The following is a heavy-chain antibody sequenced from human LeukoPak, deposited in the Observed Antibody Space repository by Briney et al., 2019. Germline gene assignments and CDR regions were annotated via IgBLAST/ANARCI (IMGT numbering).Heavy chain of an antibody. Sequence: SGGSLRLSCAASGFTFSSYWMSWVRQAPGKGLEWVANIKQDGSEKYYVDSVKGRFTISRDNAKNSLYLQMNSLRAEDTAVYYCARHYGDYVGLYYYYYMDVWGKGTTVTISS. CDR3: ARHYGDYVGLYYYYYMDV. CDR1: GFTFSSYW. CDR2: IKQDGSEK. J-gene: IGHJ6*03. D-gene: IGHD4-17*01. V-gene: IGHV3-7*03.